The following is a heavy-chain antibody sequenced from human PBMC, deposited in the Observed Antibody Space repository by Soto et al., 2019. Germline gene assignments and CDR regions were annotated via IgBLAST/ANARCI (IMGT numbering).Heavy chain of an antibody. J-gene: IGHJ4*02. D-gene: IGHD1-1*01. Sequence: GGSLRLSCAASGFTFSNYAMSWVRQAPGKGLEWVSAISGSGGSTYYADSVKGRFTISRDNSKNTLFLQMNSLRAEDPAVYYCGKGPKLEPGGSSHYWGQGTMVTASS. CDR1: GFTFSNYA. V-gene: IGHV3-23*01. CDR2: ISGSGGST. CDR3: GKGPKLEPGGSSHY.